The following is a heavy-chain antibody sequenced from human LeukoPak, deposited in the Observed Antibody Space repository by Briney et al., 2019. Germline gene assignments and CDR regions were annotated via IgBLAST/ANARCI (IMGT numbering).Heavy chain of an antibody. CDR2: IYPGDSDT. CDR3: ARLHLTASPAAVYFDY. D-gene: IGHD2-21*02. V-gene: IGHV5-51*01. J-gene: IGHJ4*02. CDR1: GYSFTNYW. Sequence: GESLKISCNGSGYSFTNYWIGWVRQMPGKGLEWMGIIYPGDSDTRYSPSFQGQVTISADKSISTASLQWSSLKASDTAMYYCARLHLTASPAAVYFDYWGQGTLVTVSS.